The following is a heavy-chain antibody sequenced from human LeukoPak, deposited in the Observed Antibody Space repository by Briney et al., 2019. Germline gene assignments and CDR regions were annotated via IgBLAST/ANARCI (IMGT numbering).Heavy chain of an antibody. V-gene: IGHV3-53*01. CDR2: IYSGGST. CDR1: GVTLRSKY. Sequence: GSLRLSCAAPGVTLRSKYKSWVRPAPGKGLEWVSVIYSGGSTYYADSVKGRFTISRDNSKNTLYLQMNSLRAEDTAVYYCARDLGETGYWGQGTLVTVSS. D-gene: IGHD3-10*01. J-gene: IGHJ4*02. CDR3: ARDLGETGY.